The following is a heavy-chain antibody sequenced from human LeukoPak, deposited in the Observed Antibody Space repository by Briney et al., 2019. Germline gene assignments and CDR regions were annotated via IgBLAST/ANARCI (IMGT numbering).Heavy chain of an antibody. CDR3: AKAHPPTVTTEEGEYLQH. CDR2: ISFDGSNQ. V-gene: IGHV3-30*18. Sequence: GRSLRLSCAASGFTFSSFGMDWVRQAPGQGLEWVAVISFDGSNQYYADSVKGRFTIYRDTFKNTVYLQMNSLRAEATAVYYCAKAHPPTVTTEEGEYLQHWGQGTLVTVSS. D-gene: IGHD4-17*01. J-gene: IGHJ1*01. CDR1: GFTFSSFG.